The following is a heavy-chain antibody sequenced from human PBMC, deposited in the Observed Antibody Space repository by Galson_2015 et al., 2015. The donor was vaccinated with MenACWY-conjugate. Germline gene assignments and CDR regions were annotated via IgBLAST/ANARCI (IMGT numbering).Heavy chain of an antibody. V-gene: IGHV3-23*01. D-gene: IGHD6-13*01. Sequence: LRLSCAASGFTFSSYAMSWVRQAPGKGLEWVSTISASAASTYYADYVKGRFTISRDNSKNTLYLQMNSLRAEDTALYYCAKGGPYSTSQFDSWGQGTLVTVSA. CDR1: GFTFSSYA. J-gene: IGHJ4*02. CDR3: AKGGPYSTSQFDS. CDR2: ISASAAST.